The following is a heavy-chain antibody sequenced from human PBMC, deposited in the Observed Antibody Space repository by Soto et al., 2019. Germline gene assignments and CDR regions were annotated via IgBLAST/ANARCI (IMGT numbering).Heavy chain of an antibody. CDR1: GGTFSSYA. J-gene: IGHJ6*02. D-gene: IGHD3-22*01. Sequence: SVKVSCKASGGTFSSYAISWVRQAPGQGLEWMGGIIPIFGTANYAQKFQGRVTITADESTSTAYMELSSLRSEDTAVYYCARDQRDYYDSSGYPAAPYYYYGMDVWGQGTTVTVSS. CDR2: IIPIFGTA. CDR3: ARDQRDYYDSSGYPAAPYYYYGMDV. V-gene: IGHV1-69*13.